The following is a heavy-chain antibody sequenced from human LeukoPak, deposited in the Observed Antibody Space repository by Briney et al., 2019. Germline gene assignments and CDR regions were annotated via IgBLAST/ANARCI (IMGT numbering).Heavy chain of an antibody. J-gene: IGHJ4*02. CDR1: GFTFSSYG. D-gene: IGHD1-26*01. Sequence: GGSLRLSCAASGFTFSSYGMHWLRQAPGKGLEGVAFIRYDGSNKYYADSVKGRVTISRDNSKNTLYLQMNSLRAEDTAVYYCAKNLVGAMVYYFDYWGQGTLVTVSS. V-gene: IGHV3-30*02. CDR3: AKNLVGAMVYYFDY. CDR2: IRYDGSNK.